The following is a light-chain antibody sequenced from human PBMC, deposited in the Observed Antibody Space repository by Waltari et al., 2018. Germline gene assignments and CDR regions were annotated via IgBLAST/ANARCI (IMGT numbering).Light chain of an antibody. V-gene: IGKV1-5*03. CDR1: QNINTW. CDR3: LQYNGAPRT. Sequence: DIQMTQSPSILSASVGDRVTITCRASQNINTWLAWHQQKPGKAPKLLIYKASSLESGVPSRFSGSGSGTEFTLTISSLQPDDFATYYCLQYNGAPRTFGQGTKVEVK. J-gene: IGKJ1*01. CDR2: KAS.